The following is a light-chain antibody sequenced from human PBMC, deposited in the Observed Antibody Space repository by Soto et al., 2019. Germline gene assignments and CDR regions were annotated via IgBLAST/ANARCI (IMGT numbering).Light chain of an antibody. CDR3: QQYGSSGT. CDR2: GAS. CDR1: QSVSSN. J-gene: IGKJ1*01. Sequence: DIVMTHSPATLSVSPGERATLSSRASQSVSSNLAWYQQKPGQTPRLLIYGASTRATGIPARFSGSGSGTEFTLTISRLEPEDFAVYYCQQYGSSGTFGQGTKVDIK. V-gene: IGKV3-15*01.